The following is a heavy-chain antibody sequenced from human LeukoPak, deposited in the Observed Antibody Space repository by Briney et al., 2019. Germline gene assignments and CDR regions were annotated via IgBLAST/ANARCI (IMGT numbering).Heavy chain of an antibody. CDR2: IYCAGDT. V-gene: IGHV4-39*01. Sequence: SETLSLTCTVSGGPVSSSSYYWGWVRQSPEKGLECIGTIYCAGDTYYNPSLESRLTISVDTSKNQFSLKLRSVTAPDTAVYYCATWDSGRYSQIDNWGQGTLVTVSS. CDR3: ATWDSGRYSQIDN. D-gene: IGHD1-26*01. CDR1: GGPVSSSSYY. J-gene: IGHJ4*02.